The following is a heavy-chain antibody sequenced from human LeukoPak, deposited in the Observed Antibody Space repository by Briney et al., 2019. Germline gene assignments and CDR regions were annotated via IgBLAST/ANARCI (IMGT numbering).Heavy chain of an antibody. V-gene: IGHV4-61*01. D-gene: IGHD5-24*01. CDR1: GVSSSSACYY. Sequence: SESLSLSCTVSGVSSSSACYYWSSIRQPPGKGLEWFGYDYYSGSTNYNPSLKSRVTISVDTSKNQFSLKLSSVTAADTAVYYCARVARDGYSYWGQGTLVTVSS. CDR2: DYYSGST. CDR3: ARVARDGYSY. J-gene: IGHJ4*02.